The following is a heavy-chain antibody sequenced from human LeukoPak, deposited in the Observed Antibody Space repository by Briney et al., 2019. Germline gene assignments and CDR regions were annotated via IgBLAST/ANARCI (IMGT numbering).Heavy chain of an antibody. D-gene: IGHD1-26*01. CDR3: ARDPVEWELLLDY. CDR2: MNIDGSEK. CDR1: GFPFSSYW. Sequence: PGGSLRLSCAASGFPFSSYWMGWVRQAPGKRLEWVANMNIDGSEKYYADSVKGRFSISRDNARNSVYLQMASLRVEDTAVYYCARDPVEWELLLDYWGQGTLVTVSS. V-gene: IGHV3-7*01. J-gene: IGHJ4*02.